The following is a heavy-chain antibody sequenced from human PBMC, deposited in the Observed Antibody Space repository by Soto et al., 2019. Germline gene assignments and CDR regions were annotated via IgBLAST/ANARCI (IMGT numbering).Heavy chain of an antibody. D-gene: IGHD6-13*01. CDR2: IIPIFGTA. Sequence: SVKVSCKASGGTFSSYAISWVRQAPGQGLEWMGGIIPIFGTANYAQKFQGRVTITADESTSTAYMELSSLRSDDTAVYYCARGVAAALDDAFDIWGQGTMVTVSS. CDR3: ARGVAAALDDAFDI. CDR1: GGTFSSYA. J-gene: IGHJ3*02. V-gene: IGHV1-69*13.